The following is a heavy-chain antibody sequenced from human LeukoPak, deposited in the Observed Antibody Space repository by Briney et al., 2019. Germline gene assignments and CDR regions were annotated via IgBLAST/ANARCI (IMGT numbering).Heavy chain of an antibody. Sequence: SVTVSCKASGGTFSSCAISWVRQAPGQGLEWMGGIIPIFGTANYAQKFQGRVTITADESTSTAYMELSSLRSEDTAVYYCAREVRYYDSSGYYYSTEGDWFDPWGQGTLVTVSS. D-gene: IGHD3-22*01. CDR3: AREVRYYDSSGYYYSTEGDWFDP. CDR2: IIPIFGTA. CDR1: GGTFSSCA. V-gene: IGHV1-69*13. J-gene: IGHJ5*02.